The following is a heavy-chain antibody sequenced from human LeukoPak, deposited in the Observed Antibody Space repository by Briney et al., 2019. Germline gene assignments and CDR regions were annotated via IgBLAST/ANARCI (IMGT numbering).Heavy chain of an antibody. CDR3: AKANWISNADAVW. CDR1: GFCFTAYA. V-gene: IGHV3-23*01. D-gene: IGHD1-1*01. Sequence: GGSLRLSCAASGFCFTAYAMSWVRQAPARGPEWVAIIRGGGETFYAASVKGGFTLSRDDSRNTVYLQMNNWRVEETAIYCWAKANWISNADAVWWGQGTQVTVSS. J-gene: IGHJ4*02. CDR2: IRGGGET.